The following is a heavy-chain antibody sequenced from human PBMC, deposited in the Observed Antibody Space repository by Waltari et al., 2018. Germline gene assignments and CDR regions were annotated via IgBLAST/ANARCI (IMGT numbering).Heavy chain of an antibody. Sequence: EVQLLESGGGLVQPGGSLRLSCEASGFKFSSYGMSWVRQAPGNGLEWVSVISDSGGTKYYADSVKGRFTISRDNSKNTLQMQMNSLTAEDTAVYYCVKGALSAKKFDGWGQGILVTVSS. CDR2: ISDSGGTK. CDR1: GFKFSSYG. CDR3: VKGALSAKKFDG. D-gene: IGHD6-19*01. J-gene: IGHJ4*02. V-gene: IGHV3-23*01.